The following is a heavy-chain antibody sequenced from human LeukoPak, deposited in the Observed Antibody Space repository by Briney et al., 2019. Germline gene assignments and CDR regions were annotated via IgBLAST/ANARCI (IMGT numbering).Heavy chain of an antibody. CDR2: IYYSGSKT. D-gene: IGHD3-10*01. J-gene: IGHJ4*02. CDR3: VEYDSGSYRAYFDS. V-gene: IGHV4-39*07. Sequence: SETLSLTCTVSGGSISSHGYCWGWIRQPPGKGLEWIGSIYYSGSKTFNNPSLKSRVSISVDTSKNQFSLKLSSVTAAGAAVYYCVEYDSGSYRAYFDSWGQGILVTVSS. CDR1: GGSISSHGYC.